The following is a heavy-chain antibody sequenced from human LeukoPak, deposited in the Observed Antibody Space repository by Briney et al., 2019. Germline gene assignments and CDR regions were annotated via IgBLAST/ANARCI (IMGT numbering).Heavy chain of an antibody. Sequence: ASVKVSCKASGYTFTSYHMHWVRQAPGQGLEWMGIINPSGGSTSYAQKFQGRVTMTRDTSTSTVYMELSSLRSEDTAVYYCARDPGYYDSSGYYFDYWGQGTLVTVSS. CDR2: INPSGGST. D-gene: IGHD3-22*01. CDR1: GYTFTSYH. CDR3: ARDPGYYDSSGYYFDY. J-gene: IGHJ4*02. V-gene: IGHV1-46*01.